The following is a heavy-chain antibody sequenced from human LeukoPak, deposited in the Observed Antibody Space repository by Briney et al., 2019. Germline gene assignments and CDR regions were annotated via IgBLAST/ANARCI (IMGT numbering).Heavy chain of an antibody. CDR3: ARHGTSGTNLNWFDP. CDR1: GGSISSFY. CDR2: IYYSGST. J-gene: IGHJ5*02. D-gene: IGHD1-1*01. Sequence: MSSETLSLTCTVSGGSISSFYWSWIRQPPGKGLEWIGYIYYSGSTNYNPSLKSRVTISVDTSKNQFSLKLSSVTAADTAVYYCARHGTSGTNLNWFDPWGQGTLATVSS. V-gene: IGHV4-59*01.